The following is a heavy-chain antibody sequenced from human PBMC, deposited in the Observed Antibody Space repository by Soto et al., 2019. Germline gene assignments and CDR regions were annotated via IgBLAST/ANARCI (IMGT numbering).Heavy chain of an antibody. D-gene: IGHD2-21*02. CDR1: GYTFTTYA. V-gene: IGHV1-3*05. CDR2: INAGNGNT. J-gene: IGHJ4*02. CDR3: ARSIVVVTALDY. Sequence: QVQLVQSGAEEKKPGASVKVSCKDSGYTFTTYAMHWVRQAPGQRLEWMGWINAGNGNTKYSQRFQGRVTITRDTSASTAYMELSSLKSEDTAVYYCARSIVVVTALDYWGQGTRVTVSS.